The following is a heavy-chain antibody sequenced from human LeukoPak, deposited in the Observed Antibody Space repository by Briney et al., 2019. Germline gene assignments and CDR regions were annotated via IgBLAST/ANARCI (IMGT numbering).Heavy chain of an antibody. D-gene: IGHD5-18*01. V-gene: IGHV3-23*01. J-gene: IGHJ4*02. CDR1: GFTFSSYA. CDR2: ISGSGGST. Sequence: AGGSLRLSCAASGFTFSSYAMSWVRQAPGKGLEWVSAISGSGGSTYYADSVKGRFTISRDNSKNTLYLQMNSLRAEDTAVYYCAKAPRIQLWRYYFDYWGQGTLVTVSS. CDR3: AKAPRIQLWRYYFDY.